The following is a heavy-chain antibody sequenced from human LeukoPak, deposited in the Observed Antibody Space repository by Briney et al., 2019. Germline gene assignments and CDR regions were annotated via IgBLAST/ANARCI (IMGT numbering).Heavy chain of an antibody. CDR2: INQDGSEE. Sequence: GGSLRLSCAAPGFTFSNYWMTWVRQAPGKGLEWVAHINQDGSEEHYMDSAKARFTISRDNAKNSLSLQMNSLRAEDTAVYYCVRDGGVSGYDLLDYWGQGTLVTVSS. CDR1: GFTFSNYW. D-gene: IGHD5-12*01. J-gene: IGHJ4*02. CDR3: VRDGGVSGYDLLDY. V-gene: IGHV3-7*01.